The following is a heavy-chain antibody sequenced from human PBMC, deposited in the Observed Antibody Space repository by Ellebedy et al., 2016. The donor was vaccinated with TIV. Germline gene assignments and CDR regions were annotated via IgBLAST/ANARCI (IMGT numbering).Heavy chain of an antibody. CDR2: ITSNTDGGTT. D-gene: IGHD3-10*01. CDR1: GFTFSHAW. CDR3: TAYYYTSGSSTYDY. J-gene: IGHJ4*02. Sequence: GESLKISCAASGFTFSHAWMTWVRQAPGMGLEWVGRITSNTDGGTTDYAAPVKGRFTISRDDSKNTLYLQMSSLKTEDTALYFCTAYYYTSGSSTYDYWGQGTLVTVSS. V-gene: IGHV3-15*01.